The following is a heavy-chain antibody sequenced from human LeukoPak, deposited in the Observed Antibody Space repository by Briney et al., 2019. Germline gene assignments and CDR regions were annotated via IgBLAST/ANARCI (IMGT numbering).Heavy chain of an antibody. D-gene: IGHD4-4*01. V-gene: IGHV3-30-3*01. Sequence: PGRSLRLSCAASGFTFSSYAMHWVRQAPGKGLEWVAVISYDGSNKYYADSVKGRFTISRDNSKNTLYLQMNSLRAEDTAVYYCARARLQRTYYFDYWGQGTLVTVSS. CDR1: GFTFSSYA. CDR3: ARARLQRTYYFDY. CDR2: ISYDGSNK. J-gene: IGHJ4*02.